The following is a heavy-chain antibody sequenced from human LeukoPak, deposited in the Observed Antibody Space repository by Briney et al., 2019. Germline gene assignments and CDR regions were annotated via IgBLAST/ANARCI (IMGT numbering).Heavy chain of an antibody. CDR2: SKNKANSNII. V-gene: IGHV3-72*01. J-gene: IGHJ4*02. Sequence: GGSLSLSCAASGFNFSDHCMDWVRQAPGKGLEWVGRSKNKANSNIIEYAASVKGRFTISRDDSKNSLYLQMNSLKAEDTAVYFCVRDNSNWPFDFWGQGTLVTVSS. D-gene: IGHD6-13*01. CDR3: VRDNSNWPFDF. CDR1: GFNFSDHC.